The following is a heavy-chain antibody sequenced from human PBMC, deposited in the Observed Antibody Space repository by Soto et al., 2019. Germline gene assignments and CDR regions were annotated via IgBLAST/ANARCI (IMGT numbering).Heavy chain of an antibody. Sequence: PSETLSLTCSVSGGSINSVNYYWSWIRQHPGKGLEWIGYIYYSGSTHYNPSLKSRVTISVDTSENQFSLKLSSVTAADTAVYYCAREGGDGVDYWGQGXLVTVYS. CDR2: IYYSGST. CDR1: GGSINSVNYY. J-gene: IGHJ4*02. D-gene: IGHD3-16*01. CDR3: AREGGDGVDY. V-gene: IGHV4-31*03.